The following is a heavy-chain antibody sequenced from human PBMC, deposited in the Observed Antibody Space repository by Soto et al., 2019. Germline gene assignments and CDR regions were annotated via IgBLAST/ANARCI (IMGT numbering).Heavy chain of an antibody. J-gene: IGHJ5*02. V-gene: IGHV1-3*01. Sequence: SVKVSCKASGYAFTSYAMHWVRQAPGQRLEWMGWINAGNGNTKYSQKFQGRVTITRDTSASTAYMELSSLRSEDTAVYYCARDKFVWSGPMAPWGQGTLVTVSS. CDR1: GYAFTSYA. CDR3: ARDKFVWSGPMAP. CDR2: INAGNGNT. D-gene: IGHD3-3*01.